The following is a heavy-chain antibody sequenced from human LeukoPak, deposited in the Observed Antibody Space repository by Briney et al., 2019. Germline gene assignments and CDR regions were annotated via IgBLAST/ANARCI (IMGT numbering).Heavy chain of an antibody. CDR3: ARGRAMVPTYYLDY. V-gene: IGHV1-18*01. Sequence: ASVKVSCKASGYTFTSYGISWVRQAPGQGLEWMGWISAYNGNTNYAQKLQGRVTMTTDTSTSTAYMELRSLRPDDTAVYYCARGRAMVPTYYLDYWGQGTLVTVSS. D-gene: IGHD5-18*01. CDR1: GYTFTSYG. CDR2: ISAYNGNT. J-gene: IGHJ4*02.